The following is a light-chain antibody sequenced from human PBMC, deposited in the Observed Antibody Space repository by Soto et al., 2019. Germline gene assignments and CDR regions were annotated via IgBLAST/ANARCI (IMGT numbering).Light chain of an antibody. CDR2: GAS. J-gene: IGKJ4*01. CDR3: QQYGSSPPLT. CDR1: QSVSSSY. Sequence: MVLTQSPRTLSLSPGERATLSCRASQSVSSSYLAWYQQKPGQAPRLLIYGASSRATGIPDRFSGSGSGTDFTLTISRLEPEDFAVYYCQQYGSSPPLTFGGGPKVDIK. V-gene: IGKV3-20*01.